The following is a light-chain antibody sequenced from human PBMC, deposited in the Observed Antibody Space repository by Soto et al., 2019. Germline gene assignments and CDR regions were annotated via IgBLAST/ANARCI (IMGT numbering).Light chain of an antibody. V-gene: IGKV3-15*01. CDR2: GAT. CDR3: QQYNNWPPIT. J-gene: IGKJ4*01. CDR1: QSVSSN. Sequence: EIVMTQSPATLSVSPGERATLSCRARQSVSSNLAWYQQKPRQAPRLLIYGATTRATGIPARFSCSGSGTEFTLTISSLQSEDFAVYYCQQYNNWPPITFGGGTKVEIK.